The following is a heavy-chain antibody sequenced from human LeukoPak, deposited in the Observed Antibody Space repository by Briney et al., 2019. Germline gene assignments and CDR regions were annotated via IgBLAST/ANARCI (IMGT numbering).Heavy chain of an antibody. CDR1: GGSFSGYY. D-gene: IGHD1-14*01. J-gene: IGHJ4*02. Sequence: SGTLCLTCAVYGGSFSGYYWSWIRQPPGKGLEWIWEINHSGSTNYNPSLKSRVTVSVDTSKNEYSLKLSAVTAADTAVYYCARANYNRKYWDYWGRGTLVTVSS. V-gene: IGHV4-34*01. CDR2: INHSGST. CDR3: ARANYNRKYWDY.